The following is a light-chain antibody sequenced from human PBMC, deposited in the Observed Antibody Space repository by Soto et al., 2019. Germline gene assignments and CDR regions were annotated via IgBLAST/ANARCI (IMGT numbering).Light chain of an antibody. CDR2: AAS. J-gene: IGKJ1*01. V-gene: IGKV1-39*01. CDR3: QQSYDMPWT. CDR1: QPISSY. Sequence: DIQMTQSPSSLSASVGDRVTITCRAGQPISSYLNWYQQKPGKAPKLLIFAASSLQSGVPLRFSGSGSGTDFTLTISSLQPEDFATYYCQQSYDMPWTFGQGTKVEIK.